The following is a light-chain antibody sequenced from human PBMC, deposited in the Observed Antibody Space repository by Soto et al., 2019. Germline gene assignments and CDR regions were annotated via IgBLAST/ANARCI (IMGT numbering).Light chain of an antibody. Sequence: QSVLTQPASVSGSPGQSITISCTGTSSDVGNYKYVSWYQQHPGKAPKLMIYEVSNRPSGVSNRFSGSKSGNTASLTISGLQADDEADYYCSSYTTSSALQVFGTGTKVTVL. CDR1: SSDVGNYKY. CDR2: EVS. V-gene: IGLV2-14*01. CDR3: SSYTTSSALQV. J-gene: IGLJ1*01.